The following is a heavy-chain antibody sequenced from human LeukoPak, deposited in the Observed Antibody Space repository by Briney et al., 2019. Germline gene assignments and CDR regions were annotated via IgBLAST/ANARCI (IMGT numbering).Heavy chain of an antibody. D-gene: IGHD1-26*01. CDR2: ISGSGGST. CDR1: GFTFSSYA. J-gene: IGHJ4*02. Sequence: GGSLRLSCVASGFTFSSYAMTWVRQAPGKGLEWVSAISGSGGSTYYADSVKGRFTISRDNSRTTLYLQMNSLTVEDTAVYYCAKGGGVTNRFFDYWGQGSLVTVSS. CDR3: AKGGGVTNRFFDY. V-gene: IGHV3-23*01.